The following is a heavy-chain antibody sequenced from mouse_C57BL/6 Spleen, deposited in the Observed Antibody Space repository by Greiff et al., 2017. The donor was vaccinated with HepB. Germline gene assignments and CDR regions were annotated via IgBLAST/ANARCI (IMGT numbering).Heavy chain of an antibody. CDR1: GFSFNTYA. D-gene: IGHD2-3*01. CDR2: IRSKSNNYAT. J-gene: IGHJ3*01. V-gene: IGHV10-1*01. Sequence: EVKLVESGGGLVQPKGSLKLSCAASGFSFNTYAMNWVRQAPGKGLEWVARIRSKSNNYATYYADSVKDRFTISRDDSESMLYLQMNNLKTEDTAMYYCVSPFYDGYYAWFAYWGQGTLVTVSA. CDR3: VSPFYDGYYAWFAY.